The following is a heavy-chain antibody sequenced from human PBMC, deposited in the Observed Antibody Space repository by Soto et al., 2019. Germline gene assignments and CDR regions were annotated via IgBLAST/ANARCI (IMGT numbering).Heavy chain of an antibody. Sequence: ASVKVSCKASGYTFTSYAMHWVRQAPGQRLEWMGWINAGNGNTKYSQKFQGRVTITRDTSASTAYMELSSLRSDDTAVYYCASGPDYYYDSSGYYRFDYWGQGTLVTVSS. CDR1: GYTFTSYA. CDR2: INAGNGNT. CDR3: ASGPDYYYDSSGYYRFDY. D-gene: IGHD3-22*01. J-gene: IGHJ4*02. V-gene: IGHV1-3*01.